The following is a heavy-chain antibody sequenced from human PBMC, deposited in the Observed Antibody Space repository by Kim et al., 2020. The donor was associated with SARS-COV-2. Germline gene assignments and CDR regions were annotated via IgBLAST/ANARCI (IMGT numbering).Heavy chain of an antibody. Sequence: SETLSLTCTVSGYSISSGYYWGWIRQPPGMGLEWIGSIYHSGNTYYNPSLKSRVTISVDTSKNQFSLKLTSVTAADTAVYYCARGIDILTGYYPIYFFDYWGQGTLVTVSS. D-gene: IGHD3-9*01. V-gene: IGHV4-38-2*02. CDR2: IYHSGNT. J-gene: IGHJ4*02. CDR1: GYSISSGYY. CDR3: ARGIDILTGYYPIYFFDY.